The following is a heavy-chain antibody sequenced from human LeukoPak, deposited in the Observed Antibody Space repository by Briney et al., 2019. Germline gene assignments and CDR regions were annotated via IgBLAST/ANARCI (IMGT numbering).Heavy chain of an antibody. CDR3: ASRTYYYDSSPGAFDI. J-gene: IGHJ3*02. CDR1: GYSFTSYW. CDR2: IYPGDSDT. V-gene: IGHV5-51*01. D-gene: IGHD3-22*01. Sequence: GETLKISCKGSGYSFTSYWIGWVRQMPGKGLEWMGIIYPGDSDTRYSPSFQGQVTISADKSISTAYLQWSSLKASDTAMYYCASRTYYYDSSPGAFDIWGQGTMVTVSS.